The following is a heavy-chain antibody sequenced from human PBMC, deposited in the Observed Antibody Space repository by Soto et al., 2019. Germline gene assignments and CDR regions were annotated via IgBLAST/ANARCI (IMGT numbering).Heavy chain of an antibody. CDR3: ARDRGSSSWYQTPTANWFAP. V-gene: IGHV6-1*01. D-gene: IGHD6-13*01. CDR2: TYYRSKWYN. J-gene: IGHJ5*02. Sequence: SQTLSLTCAISGDSVSSNSAAWNWIRQSPSRGLEWLGRTYYRSKWYNDYAVSVKSRITINPDTSKNQFSLQLNSVTPEDTAVYYCARDRGSSSWYQTPTANWFAPWGREPWSPSPQ. CDR1: GDSVSSNSAA.